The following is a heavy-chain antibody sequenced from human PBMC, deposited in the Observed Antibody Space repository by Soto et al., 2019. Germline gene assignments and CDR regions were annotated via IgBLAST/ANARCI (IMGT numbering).Heavy chain of an antibody. CDR2: MYFGGSF. J-gene: IGHJ5*02. Sequence: SETLSLTCTDSGASVSTGYWSWIRQPPGKGLEWIGFMYFGGSFNYNPSLTSRVTISVETSKNQFSMKVTSVTAADTAVYYCARSYYDTTGFAVDPWGQGILVTVS. D-gene: IGHD3-22*01. V-gene: IGHV4-59*02. CDR1: GASVSTGY. CDR3: ARSYYDTTGFAVDP.